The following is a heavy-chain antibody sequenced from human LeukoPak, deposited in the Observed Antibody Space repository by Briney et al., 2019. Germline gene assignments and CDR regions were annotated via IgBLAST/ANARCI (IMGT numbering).Heavy chain of an antibody. Sequence: PSETLSLTWADHVGSFSGYYWSWIPQPPGKGLGWIGEINHSGSTNYNPSLKSRVTIPADTSKNQFSLKLSSVTAADTAVYYCARGNKGSGWYFDYWGQGTLVTVSS. CDR3: ARGNKGSGWYFDY. CDR1: VGSFSGYY. J-gene: IGHJ4*02. CDR2: INHSGST. D-gene: IGHD6-19*01. V-gene: IGHV4-34*01.